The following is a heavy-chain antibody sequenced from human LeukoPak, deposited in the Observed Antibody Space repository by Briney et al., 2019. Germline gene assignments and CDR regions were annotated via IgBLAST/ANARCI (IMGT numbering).Heavy chain of an antibody. CDR1: GYTFTGYY. CDR3: ARDGKGDYNIDY. V-gene: IGHV1-2*02. CDR2: INPNSGGT. Sequence: ASVKVACRAAGYTFTGYYMHGVGQAPGEGREGMGWINPNSGGTNYAQTFQGRVTITRDTSTSTVYMELSSLRSEDTAVYYCARDGKGDYNIDYWGQGTLVTVSS. J-gene: IGHJ4*02. D-gene: IGHD4-4*01.